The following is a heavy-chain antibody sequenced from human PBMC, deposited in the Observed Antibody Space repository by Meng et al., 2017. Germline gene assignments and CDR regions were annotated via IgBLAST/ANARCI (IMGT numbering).Heavy chain of an antibody. CDR1: GDSVSSNSAA. Sequence: QVQLQQSGPGLVKPSQTLPLTCAISGDSVSSNSAAWNWIRQSPSRGLEWLGRTHYGSKWSHDYAVSVKSRIIINADTSKNQFSLQLNSVTPGDTAVYYCARGFAPVAPGAFDYWGQGALVTVSS. CDR3: ARGFAPVAPGAFDY. V-gene: IGHV6-1*01. J-gene: IGHJ4*02. D-gene: IGHD2-2*01. CDR2: THYGSKWSH.